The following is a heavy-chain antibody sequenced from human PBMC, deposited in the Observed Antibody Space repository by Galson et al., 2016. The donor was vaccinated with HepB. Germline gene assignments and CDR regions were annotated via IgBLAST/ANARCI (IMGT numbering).Heavy chain of an antibody. CDR1: GFTFSSYA. CDR3: AKRALERLFDY. D-gene: IGHD1-1*01. J-gene: IGHJ4*02. CDR2: ISDSGGST. Sequence: SLRLSCAASGFTFSSYAMSWVRQTPEKGLESVSTISDSGGSTYYSDSVKGRIIISRDNSKNTLVLQMNPLRAEETAFHYWAKRALERLFDYWGQGTLVTVSS. V-gene: IGHV3-23*01.